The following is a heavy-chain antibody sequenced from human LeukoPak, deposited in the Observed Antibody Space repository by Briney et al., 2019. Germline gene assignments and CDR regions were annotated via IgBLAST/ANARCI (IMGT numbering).Heavy chain of an antibody. CDR2: IFYSGST. D-gene: IGHD4-17*01. Sequence: SETLSLTCTVSGGSISSSTYYWGWIRQPPGKGLEWIGSIFYSGSTYYNPSLKSRVTISVDRSKNQFSLKLSSVTATDTAVYYCARDSRAYGDYVWAAFDIWGQGTMVTVSS. V-gene: IGHV4-39*07. CDR1: GGSISSSTYY. J-gene: IGHJ3*02. CDR3: ARDSRAYGDYVWAAFDI.